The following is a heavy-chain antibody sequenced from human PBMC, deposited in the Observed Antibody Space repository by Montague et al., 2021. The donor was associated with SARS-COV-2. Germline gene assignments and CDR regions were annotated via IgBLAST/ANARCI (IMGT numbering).Heavy chain of an antibody. V-gene: IGHV4-59*01. CDR2: IYYTGET. J-gene: IGHJ4*02. CDR1: GGSIRSYY. D-gene: IGHD3-3*01. Sequence: SETLSLTCSFSGGSIRSYYWSWIRLPPGKALEWLGYIYYTGETTHNPSLKSRVTISVDTSRSQFSLRLTSGTAADTAVYFCARFWSGYVDKWSQGTLVTVSS. CDR3: ARFWSGYVDK.